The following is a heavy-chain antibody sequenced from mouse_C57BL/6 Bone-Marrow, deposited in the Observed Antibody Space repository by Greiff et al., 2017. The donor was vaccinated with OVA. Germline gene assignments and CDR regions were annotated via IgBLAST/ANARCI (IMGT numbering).Heavy chain of an antibody. J-gene: IGHJ1*03. D-gene: IGHD4-1*01. CDR1: GYTFTSYW. Sequence: QVQLQQPGAELVKPGASVKVSCKASGYTFTSYWMHWVKQRPGQGLEWIGGIHPSDSDTIYNQKFKGKATLTVDKSSSTAYMQLSSMTSEDSAVYCCEILLGPYWYFDVWGTGTTVTVSA. V-gene: IGHV1-74*01. CDR2: IHPSDSDT. CDR3: EILLGPYWYFDV.